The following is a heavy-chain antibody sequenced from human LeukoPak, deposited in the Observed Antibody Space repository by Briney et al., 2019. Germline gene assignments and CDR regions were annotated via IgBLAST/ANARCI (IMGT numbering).Heavy chain of an antibody. D-gene: IGHD3-22*01. CDR1: EFTVSSNY. CDR3: ARARYDASGYYKL. CDR2: IYSGGST. J-gene: IGHJ4*02. V-gene: IGHV3-66*01. Sequence: AGGSLRLSCAASEFTVSSNYMSWVRQAPGKGLEWVSVIYSGGSTYYADSVKGRFTISRDNPKNTVYLQMNSLTADDTAVYYCARARYDASGYYKLWGQGTLVTVSS.